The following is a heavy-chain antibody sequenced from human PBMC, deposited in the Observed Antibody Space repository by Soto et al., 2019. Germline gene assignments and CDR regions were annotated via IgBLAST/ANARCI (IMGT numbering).Heavy chain of an antibody. V-gene: IGHV1-69*04. CDR2: IIPILGIA. CDR3: ARESLTGGDPFYD. Sequence: SVKVSCKASGGTFSSYTISWVRQAPGQGLEWMGRIIPILGIANYAQKFQGRVTITADKSTSTAYMELSSLRSEDTAVYYWARESLTGGDPFYDWGQGTLVTVSS. CDR1: GGTFSSYT. J-gene: IGHJ4*02. D-gene: IGHD2-21*02.